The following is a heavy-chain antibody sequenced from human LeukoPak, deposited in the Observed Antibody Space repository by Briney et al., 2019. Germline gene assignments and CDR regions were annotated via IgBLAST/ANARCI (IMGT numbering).Heavy chain of an antibody. D-gene: IGHD5-18*01. CDR1: GYTLTELS. Sequence: ASVKVSCKVSGYTLTELSMHWVRQAPGKGLEWMGGFDPEDGETIYAQKFQGRVTMIEDTSTDTAYMELSSLRSEDTAVYYCATGRRAVTADYWGQGTLVTVSS. J-gene: IGHJ4*02. CDR2: FDPEDGET. V-gene: IGHV1-24*01. CDR3: ATGRRAVTADY.